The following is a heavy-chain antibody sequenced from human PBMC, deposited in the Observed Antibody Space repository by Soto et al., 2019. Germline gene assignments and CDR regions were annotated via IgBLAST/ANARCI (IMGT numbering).Heavy chain of an antibody. V-gene: IGHV1-3*01. Sequence: TSVKVLCTASGYIFTNYGISWVRQAPGQGLEWLGWINAGNGNTKYSQKFQGRVTITRDTSASTAYMELSSLRSEDTAVYYCARDILSAYWGQGTLVTVSS. CDR1: GYIFTNYG. D-gene: IGHD3-10*01. J-gene: IGHJ1*01. CDR2: INAGNGNT. CDR3: ARDILSAY.